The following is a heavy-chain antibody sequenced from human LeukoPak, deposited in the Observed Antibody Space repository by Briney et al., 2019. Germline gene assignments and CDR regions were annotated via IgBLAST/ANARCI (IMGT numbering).Heavy chain of an antibody. CDR1: GFTFTDYW. V-gene: IGHV3-7*01. CDR2: INQDGSKK. J-gene: IGHJ4*02. D-gene: IGHD2-15*01. CDR3: AKRGAVVVVAAHYYFDY. Sequence: GGSLRLSCTTSGFTFTDYWMTWVRQAPGKGLEWVANINQDGSKKFYVDSVKGRFTVSRDNAKNSLYLQMNSLRAEDTAVYYCAKRGAVVVVAAHYYFDYWGQGTLVTVSS.